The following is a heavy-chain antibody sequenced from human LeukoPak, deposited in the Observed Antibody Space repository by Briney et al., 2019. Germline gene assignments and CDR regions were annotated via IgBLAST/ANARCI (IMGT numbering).Heavy chain of an antibody. J-gene: IGHJ4*02. CDR2: ISSSSSYI. CDR1: GFTFSSYS. D-gene: IGHD2-8*01. CDR3: ARDSCTSGVCYLVDY. V-gene: IGHV3-21*01. Sequence: PGGSLRLSCAASGFTFSSYSMNWVRQAPGKGLEGVSSISSSSSYIYYADSVKGRFTISRDNPKKSLSLQMNRLRAEDTAVYYCARDSCTSGVCYLVDYWGQGTLVTVSS.